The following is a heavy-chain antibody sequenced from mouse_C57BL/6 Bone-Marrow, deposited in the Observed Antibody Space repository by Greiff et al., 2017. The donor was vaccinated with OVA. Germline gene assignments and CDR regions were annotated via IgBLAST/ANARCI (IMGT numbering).Heavy chain of an antibody. CDR2: IYPGSGNT. J-gene: IGHJ2*01. V-gene: IGHV1-76*01. CDR3: SRRHYYGSSFDY. Sequence: VQLQQSGAELVRPGASVKLSCKASGYTFTDYYINWVKQRPGQGLEWIARIYPGSGNTYYNEKFKGKATLTAEKSSSTAYMQLSRLTSEDSAVYFCSRRHYYGSSFDYWGQGTTLTVSS. CDR1: GYTFTDYY. D-gene: IGHD1-1*01.